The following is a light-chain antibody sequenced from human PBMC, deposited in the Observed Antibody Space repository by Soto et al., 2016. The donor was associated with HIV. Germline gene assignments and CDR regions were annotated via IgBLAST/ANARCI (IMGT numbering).Light chain of an antibody. Sequence: SYELTQPPSVSVAPGKTANITCGGDNIGSKSVHWYQQKPGQAPVLVVYDDRDRPSGIPERFSGSNSGNTATLTISRVEAGDEADYYCQVWDGGSDVVFGGGTKLTVL. CDR3: QVWDGGSDVV. J-gene: IGLJ2*01. V-gene: IGLV3-21*03. CDR2: DDR. CDR1: NIGSKS.